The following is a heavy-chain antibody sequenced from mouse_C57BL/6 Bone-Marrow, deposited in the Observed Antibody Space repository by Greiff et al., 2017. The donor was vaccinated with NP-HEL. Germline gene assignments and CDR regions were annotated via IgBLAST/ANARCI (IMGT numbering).Heavy chain of an antibody. V-gene: IGHV1-64*01. D-gene: IGHD2-4*01. CDR2: IHPNSGST. J-gene: IGHJ3*01. CDR1: GYTFTSYW. CDR3: ARRGGDYDSFAY. Sequence: QVQLQQSGAELVKPGASVKLSCKASGYTFTSYWMHWVKQRPGQGLEWIGMIHPNSGSTNYNEKFKSKATLTVDKSSSTAYMQLSSLTSEDSAVYYCARRGGDYDSFAYWGQGTLVTVSA.